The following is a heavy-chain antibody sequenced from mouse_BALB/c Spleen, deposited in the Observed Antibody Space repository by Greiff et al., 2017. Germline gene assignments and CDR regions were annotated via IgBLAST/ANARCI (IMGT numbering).Heavy chain of an antibody. D-gene: IGHD1-1*01. Sequence: EVHLVESGGGLVKPGGSLKLSCAASGFTFSDYYMYWVRQTPEKRLEWVATISDGGSYTYYPDSVKGRFTISRDNAKNNLYLQMSSLKSEDTAMYYCARDRYYGSSYAMDYWGQGTSVTVSS. CDR2: ISDGGSYT. V-gene: IGHV5-4*02. CDR1: GFTFSDYY. J-gene: IGHJ4*01. CDR3: ARDRYYGSSYAMDY.